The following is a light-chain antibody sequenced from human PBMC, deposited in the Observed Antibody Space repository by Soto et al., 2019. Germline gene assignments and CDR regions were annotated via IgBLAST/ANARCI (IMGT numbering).Light chain of an antibody. J-gene: IGKJ1*01. CDR2: ETS. CDR3: HQYGSSPPWT. Sequence: EIVLTQSPGTLSLSPGERATLSCRARQSVSSRYLAWSQQKTGQAPRILIYETSSRATGIPDRFSGSGSGTDFTLTISRMEPEDFAVYYCHQYGSSPPWTFGQGTKVEIK. CDR1: QSVSSRY. V-gene: IGKV3-20*01.